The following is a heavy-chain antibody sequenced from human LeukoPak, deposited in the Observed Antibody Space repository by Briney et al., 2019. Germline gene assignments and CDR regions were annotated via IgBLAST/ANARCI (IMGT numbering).Heavy chain of an antibody. J-gene: IGHJ5*02. V-gene: IGHV4-4*07. D-gene: IGHD6-13*01. CDR3: AKAAGYSTIYWFDP. CDR2: IYTSGST. CDR1: GGSISSYY. Sequence: SETLSLTCTVSGGSISSYYWSWIRQPAGKGLEWIGRIYTSGSTNYNPSLKSRVTMSVDTSNNQFSLKLNSVTAADTAVYYCAKAAGYSTIYWFDPWGQGTLVTVSS.